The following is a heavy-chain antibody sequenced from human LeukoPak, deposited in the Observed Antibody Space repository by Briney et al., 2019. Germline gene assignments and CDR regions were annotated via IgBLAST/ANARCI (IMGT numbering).Heavy chain of an antibody. D-gene: IGHD6-19*01. J-gene: IGHJ4*02. CDR2: ISSSGNTT. V-gene: IGHV3-11*04. Sequence: GGSLRLSCAASGFTFSDNYMSWIRQAPGKGLEWVSYISSSGNTTYNADSVKGRFSITRDNAKNSLYLQMNSLRAEDTAVYYCARDGGSGWFLDYWGQGTLVTVSS. CDR1: GFTFSDNY. CDR3: ARDGGSGWFLDY.